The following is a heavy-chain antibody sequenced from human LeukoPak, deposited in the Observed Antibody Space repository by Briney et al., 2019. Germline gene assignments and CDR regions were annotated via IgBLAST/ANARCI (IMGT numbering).Heavy chain of an antibody. V-gene: IGHV3-30*18. D-gene: IGHD3-22*01. CDR3: AKDRYYYDSSGYYYYYYGMDV. CDR1: GFTFSSYG. CDR2: ISYDGGNK. J-gene: IGHJ6*02. Sequence: GGSLRLSCAASGFTFSSYGMHWVRQAPGKGLEWVAVISYDGGNKYYADSVKGRFTISRDNSKNTLYLQMNSLRAEDTAVYYCAKDRYYYDSSGYYYYYYGMDVRGQGTTVTVSS.